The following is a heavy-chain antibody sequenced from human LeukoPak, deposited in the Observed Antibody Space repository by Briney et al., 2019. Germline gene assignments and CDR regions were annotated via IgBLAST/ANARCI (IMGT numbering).Heavy chain of an antibody. CDR3: ARDIGHNSSGYRGWFDP. CDR1: GYTFTGSQ. J-gene: IGHJ5*02. D-gene: IGHD3-22*01. V-gene: IGHV1-2*02. Sequence: ASLKVSCKASGYTFTGSQMHWVRQAPGQGLEWMGWINPHSGGTKYAQKFQGRVTMTRDTSISTAYMELNRLRSDDTAVYYCARDIGHNSSGYRGWFDPWGQGTLVSVSS. CDR2: INPHSGGT.